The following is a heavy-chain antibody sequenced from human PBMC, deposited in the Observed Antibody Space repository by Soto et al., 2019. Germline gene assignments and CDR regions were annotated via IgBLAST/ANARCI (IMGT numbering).Heavy chain of an antibody. CDR3: ARDSGVNYYGSGSYYSGSGGMDV. V-gene: IGHV4-31*03. CDR1: GVSISSGGYY. Sequence: TLSLTCPVSGVSISSGGYYWSWIRQHPGKGLEWIGYIYYSGSTYYNPSLKSRVTISVDTSKNQFSLKLSSVTAADTAVYYCARDSGVNYYGSGSYYSGSGGMDVWGQGTKVTVYS. J-gene: IGHJ6*02. D-gene: IGHD3-10*01. CDR2: IYYSGST.